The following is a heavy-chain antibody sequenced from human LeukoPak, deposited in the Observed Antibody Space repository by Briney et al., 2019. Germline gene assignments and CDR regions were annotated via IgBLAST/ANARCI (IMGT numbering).Heavy chain of an antibody. V-gene: IGHV4-34*01. CDR2: INHSGST. Sequence: SETLSLTCAVYGGSFSGYYWGWIRQPPGKGLEWIGEINHSGSTNYNPSLKSRVTISVDTSKNQFSLKLSSVTAADTAVYYCARVAACSSTSCYNSYWFDPWGQGSLVTVSS. CDR3: ARVAACSSTSCYNSYWFDP. J-gene: IGHJ5*02. CDR1: GGSFSGYY. D-gene: IGHD2-2*02.